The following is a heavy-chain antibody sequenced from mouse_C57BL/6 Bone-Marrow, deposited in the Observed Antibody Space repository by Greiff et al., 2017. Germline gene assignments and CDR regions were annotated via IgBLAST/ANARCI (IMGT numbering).Heavy chain of an antibody. D-gene: IGHD1-1*01. Sequence: QVQLKQPGAELVMPGASVKLSCKASGYTFTSYWMHWVKQRPGQGLEWIGEIDPSDSYTNYNQKFKGKSTLTVDKSSSTAYMQLSSLTSEDSAVYYCARPDYYGSSYYYAMDYWGQGTSVTVSS. CDR1: GYTFTSYW. CDR2: IDPSDSYT. V-gene: IGHV1-69*01. J-gene: IGHJ4*01. CDR3: ARPDYYGSSYYYAMDY.